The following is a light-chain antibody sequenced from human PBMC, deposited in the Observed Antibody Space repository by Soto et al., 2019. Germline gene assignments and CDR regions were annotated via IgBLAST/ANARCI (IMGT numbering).Light chain of an antibody. CDR3: QQAASFPIT. J-gene: IGKJ5*01. V-gene: IGKV1-39*01. CDR1: QSVSNY. Sequence: DIQMTQSPSSLSASVGDRVTITCRASQSVSNYLSWYQQKPGKAPKLLINVASTLQSGVPSRFSGSGSGTDFTLTINSLQPEDFATYYCQQAASFPITFGQGTRLEI. CDR2: VAS.